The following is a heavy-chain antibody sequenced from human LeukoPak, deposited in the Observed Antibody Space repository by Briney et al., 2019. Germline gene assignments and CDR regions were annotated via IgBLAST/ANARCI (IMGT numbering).Heavy chain of an antibody. D-gene: IGHD4-17*01. CDR3: AREGVPTVTTHEDNWFDP. Sequence: ASVKVSCKASGYTFTSYGISWVRQAPGQGLEWMGWISAYNGNTNYAQKLQGRVTMTTDTSTSTAYMELRSLRSDDTAVYYCAREGVPTVTTHEDNWFDPWGQGTLVTVSS. J-gene: IGHJ5*02. V-gene: IGHV1-18*01. CDR1: GYTFTSYG. CDR2: ISAYNGNT.